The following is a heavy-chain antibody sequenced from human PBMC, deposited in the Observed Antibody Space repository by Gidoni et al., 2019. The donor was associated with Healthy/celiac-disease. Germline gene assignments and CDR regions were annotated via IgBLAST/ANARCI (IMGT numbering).Heavy chain of an antibody. D-gene: IGHD6-19*01. J-gene: IGHJ6*02. CDR2: ISYDGSNK. Sequence: QVQLVESGGGVVQPGRSLRLSCAASGFTFSSYGMHCVRQAPGKGLEWVAVISYDGSNKYYADSVKGRFTISRDNSKNTLYLQMNSLRAEDTAVYYCAKDYSPDLRGRARSQWLVLPFYYYYGMDVWGQGTTVTVSS. CDR1: GFTFSSYG. CDR3: AKDYSPDLRGRARSQWLVLPFYYYYGMDV. V-gene: IGHV3-30*18.